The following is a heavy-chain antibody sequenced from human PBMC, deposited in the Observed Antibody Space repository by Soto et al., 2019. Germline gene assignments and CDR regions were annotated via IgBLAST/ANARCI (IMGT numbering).Heavy chain of an antibody. Sequence: ASVKVSCKASGYTFTSYGISWVRQAPGQGLEWMGWISAYNGNTNYAQKLQGRVTMTTDTSTSTAYMELRSLRSDDTAVYYCARDQMVTYYDILTGYIFDYRGQRTLVTVSS. CDR3: ARDQMVTYYDILTGYIFDY. CDR1: GYTFTSYG. CDR2: ISAYNGNT. D-gene: IGHD3-9*01. V-gene: IGHV1-18*01. J-gene: IGHJ4*02.